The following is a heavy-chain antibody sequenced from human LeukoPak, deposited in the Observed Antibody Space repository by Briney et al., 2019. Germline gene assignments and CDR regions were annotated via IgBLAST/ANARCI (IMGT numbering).Heavy chain of an antibody. Sequence: PGGSLRLSCAASRFTSDDYAMHWVRQAPGKGVEWVSGISWNSGSIGYADSVKGRFTISRDNAKNSLYLQMNSLRAEDTAVYYCARESKQSRRFGVSWGQGTLVTVSS. V-gene: IGHV3-9*02. D-gene: IGHD3-10*01. J-gene: IGHJ5*02. CDR3: ARESKQSRRFGVS. CDR2: ISWNSGSI. CDR1: RFTSDDYA.